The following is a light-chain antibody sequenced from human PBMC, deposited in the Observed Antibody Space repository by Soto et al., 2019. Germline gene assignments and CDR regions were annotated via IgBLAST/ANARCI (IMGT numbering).Light chain of an antibody. CDR1: QSISSW. J-gene: IGKJ1*01. CDR3: QQYYRYPWT. Sequence: DIQMTQSPSTLSASVGDRVTITCRASQSISSWLAWYQQKPGKAPKLLIYKASSLEGGVPSRFSCSGSGTEFTLTINSLQPDDFAAYYCQQYYRYPWTFGQGTKVEIK. V-gene: IGKV1-5*03. CDR2: KAS.